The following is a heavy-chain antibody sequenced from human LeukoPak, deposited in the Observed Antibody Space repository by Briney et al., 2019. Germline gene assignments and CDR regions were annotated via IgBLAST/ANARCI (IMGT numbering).Heavy chain of an antibody. J-gene: IGHJ4*02. Sequence: GGSLRLSCAASGFTFSSYGMHWVRQAPGKGLEWVAFIRYDGSNKYYADSVKGRFTISRDNSKNTLYLQMNSLRAEDTAVYYCAKEESFWSGPPDYWGQGTLVTVSS. CDR3: AKEESFWSGPPDY. V-gene: IGHV3-30*02. CDR2: IRYDGSNK. CDR1: GFTFSSYG. D-gene: IGHD3-3*01.